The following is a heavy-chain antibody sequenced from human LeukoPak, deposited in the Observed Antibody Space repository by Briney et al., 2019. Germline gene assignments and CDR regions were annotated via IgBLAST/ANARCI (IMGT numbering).Heavy chain of an antibody. Sequence: GGSLRLTCAASGFTFSSSAMSWVRQAPGKGLYWVSAISGSGTGTYYADSVKGRFTISRDNSKNTLYLQMNSLRAEDTAVYYCAKEGGTGTRFDYWGQGTLVTVSS. D-gene: IGHD1-7*01. CDR3: AKEGGTGTRFDY. CDR2: ISGSGTGT. V-gene: IGHV3-23*01. CDR1: GFTFSSSA. J-gene: IGHJ4*02.